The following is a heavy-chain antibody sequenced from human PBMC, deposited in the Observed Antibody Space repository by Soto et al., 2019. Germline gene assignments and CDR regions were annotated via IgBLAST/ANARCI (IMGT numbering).Heavy chain of an antibody. CDR2: IYYSGST. D-gene: IGHD3-22*01. Sequence: PSETLSLTCTVSGGSISSGDYYWSWIRQPPGKGLEWIGYIYYSGSTYYNPSLKSRVTISVDTSKSQFSLKLSSVTAADTAVYYCARERSDSSINWFDPWGQGTLVTVSS. CDR3: ARERSDSSINWFDP. V-gene: IGHV4-30-4*01. CDR1: GGSISSGDYY. J-gene: IGHJ5*02.